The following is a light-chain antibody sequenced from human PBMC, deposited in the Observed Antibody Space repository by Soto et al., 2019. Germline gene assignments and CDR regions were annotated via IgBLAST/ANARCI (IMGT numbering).Light chain of an antibody. Sequence: QSALTQPTAASGSPGQSVTISCTGTSGDVGGYDYVSWYQQHPGKAPKLMIYEVTKRPLGVPDRFSGSKSGNTASLTVSGLQAEDEADYYCSSYAGSDNPDVFGTGTKVTVL. CDR3: SSYAGSDNPDV. CDR1: SGDVGGYDY. CDR2: EVT. J-gene: IGLJ1*01. V-gene: IGLV2-8*01.